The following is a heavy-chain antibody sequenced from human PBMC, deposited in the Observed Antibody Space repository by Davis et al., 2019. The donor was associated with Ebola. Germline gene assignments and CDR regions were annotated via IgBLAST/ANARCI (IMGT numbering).Heavy chain of an antibody. CDR3: ASGEFVDF. V-gene: IGHV1-46*01. J-gene: IGHJ4*02. CDR1: GYTFTDFL. CDR2: INPSIGNT. D-gene: IGHD3-10*01. Sequence: ASVTVSCKASGYTFTDFLMHWVRQAPGQGLEWMGLINPSIGNTSLAQKFQGRVTLTRDTSTSTVHMDLSSLKSEDTAIYYCASGEFVDFWGQGTLVTVSS.